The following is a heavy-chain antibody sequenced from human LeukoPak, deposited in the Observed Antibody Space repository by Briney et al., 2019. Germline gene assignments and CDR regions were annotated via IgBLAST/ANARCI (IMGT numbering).Heavy chain of an antibody. J-gene: IGHJ4*02. Sequence: PSETLSLTCTVSGFSISSGYYWGWIRQPPGKGLEWIGSIYHSGSTYYNPSLKSRVTISVATSKNQFSLKLSSVTAADTAVYYCARKDYGSGSFSRSFDYWGQGTLVTVSS. CDR2: IYHSGST. CDR1: GFSISSGYY. D-gene: IGHD3-10*01. CDR3: ARKDYGSGSFSRSFDY. V-gene: IGHV4-38-2*02.